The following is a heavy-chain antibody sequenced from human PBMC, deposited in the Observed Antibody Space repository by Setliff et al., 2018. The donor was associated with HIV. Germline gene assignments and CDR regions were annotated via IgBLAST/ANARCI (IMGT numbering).Heavy chain of an antibody. CDR2: ISTYSDET. CDR1: GYTFTAYG. Sequence: ASVKVSCKPSGYTFTAYGLSWVRQAPGQGLEWMGWISTYSDETSYARRLQGRVTMTTDTSTSTAYMELRSLRSDDTAVYYCARDRQDYSAGSYIYYFDYWGQGTLVTVS. D-gene: IGHD3-10*01. CDR3: ARDRQDYSAGSYIYYFDY. J-gene: IGHJ4*02. V-gene: IGHV1-18*01.